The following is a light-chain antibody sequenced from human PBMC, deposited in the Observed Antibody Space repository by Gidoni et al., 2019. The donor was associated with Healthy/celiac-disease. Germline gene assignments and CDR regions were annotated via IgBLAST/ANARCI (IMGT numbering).Light chain of an antibody. CDR2: AAS. J-gene: IGKJ3*01. CDR3: QQLNSYPRT. CDR1: QGISSY. Sequence: IQVTQSPSSLSASVGDRVTINCRASQGISSYLAWYQQKPGKAPKLLIYAASTLQSGVPSRFSGSGSGTDFTLTISSLQPEDFATYYCQQLNSYPRTFGPGTKVDIK. V-gene: IGKV1-9*01.